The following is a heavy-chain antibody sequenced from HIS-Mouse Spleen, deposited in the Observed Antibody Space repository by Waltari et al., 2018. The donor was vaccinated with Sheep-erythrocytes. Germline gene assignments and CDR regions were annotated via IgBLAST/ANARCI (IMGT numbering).Heavy chain of an antibody. Sequence: QLQLQESGPGLVKPSETLSLTCTVSGGSLSRSSYYWGWIRQPPGKGLEWIGSIYYSGSTYYNPSLKSRVTISVDTSKNQFSLKLSSVTAADTAVYYCARVSVAARFDYWGQGTLVTVSS. CDR3: ARVSVAARFDY. CDR2: IYYSGST. CDR1: GGSLSRSSYY. J-gene: IGHJ4*02. V-gene: IGHV4-39*07. D-gene: IGHD6-6*01.